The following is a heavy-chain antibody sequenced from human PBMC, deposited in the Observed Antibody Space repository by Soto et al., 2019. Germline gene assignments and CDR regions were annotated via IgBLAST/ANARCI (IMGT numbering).Heavy chain of an antibody. J-gene: IGHJ5*02. CDR3: ARAPSTGWSRWFDP. V-gene: IGHV3-48*03. CDR1: GFTFSSYE. Sequence: GGSLRLSCAASGFTFSSYEMNWVRQAPGKGLEWVSYISSSGFTIYYADSVKGRFTISRDNAKNSPYLQMNSLRAEDTAVYYCARAPSTGWSRWFDPWGQGTLVTVSS. D-gene: IGHD6-19*01. CDR2: ISSSGFTI.